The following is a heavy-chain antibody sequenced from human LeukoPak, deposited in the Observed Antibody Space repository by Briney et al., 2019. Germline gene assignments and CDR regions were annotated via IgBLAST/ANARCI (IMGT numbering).Heavy chain of an antibody. J-gene: IGHJ4*02. V-gene: IGHV1-69*13. Sequence: GASVKVSCKASRGTFISYAISWVRQAPGQGLEWMGGIIPIFGTANCAQMFQGRVTITADESTSTAYMELSSLRSEDTAVYYCARDQAYCSSTSCYIRSFDYWGQGTLVTVSS. D-gene: IGHD2-2*02. CDR3: ARDQAYCSSTSCYIRSFDY. CDR2: IIPIFGTA. CDR1: RGTFISYA.